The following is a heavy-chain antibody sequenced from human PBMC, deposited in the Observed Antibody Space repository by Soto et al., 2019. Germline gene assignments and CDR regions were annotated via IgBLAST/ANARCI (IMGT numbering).Heavy chain of an antibody. D-gene: IGHD1-26*01. Sequence: PGESLKISCKGSGYSFTSYWISWVRQMPGKGLEWMGRIDPSDSYTNYSPSFQGHVTISADKSISTAYLQWSSLKASDTAMYYCARGLITGSSYSGGWYYFDYWGQGTLVTVSS. V-gene: IGHV5-10-1*01. CDR1: GYSFTSYW. CDR2: IDPSDSYT. CDR3: ARGLITGSSYSGGWYYFDY. J-gene: IGHJ4*02.